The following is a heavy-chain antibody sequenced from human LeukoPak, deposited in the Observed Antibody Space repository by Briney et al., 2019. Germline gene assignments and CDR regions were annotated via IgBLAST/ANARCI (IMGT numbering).Heavy chain of an antibody. Sequence: GGSLRLSCSASGFTFSSYAMYWVRQAPGKGLEYVSGISSNGGSTYYANSVKGRFTISRDNSKNTLYLQMSSLRAEDTAVYYCVKITSSSGGDYWGQGTLVTVSS. V-gene: IGHV3-64D*09. D-gene: IGHD6-19*01. CDR1: GFTFSSYA. CDR2: ISSNGGST. J-gene: IGHJ4*02. CDR3: VKITSSSGGDY.